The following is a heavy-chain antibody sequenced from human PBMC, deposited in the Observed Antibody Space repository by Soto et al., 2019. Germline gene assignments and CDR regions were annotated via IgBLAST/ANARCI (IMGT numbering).Heavy chain of an antibody. J-gene: IGHJ5*02. CDR1: GDSISSSSYY. D-gene: IGHD3-10*01. CDR3: ARWSLYGSGTTWFDP. Sequence: SETLSLPCTVSGDSISSSSYYWGWIRQPPGKGLEWIGSIYYSGSTYYSPSLESRVTISVDTSKNQFSLKLNSVTAADTAVYYCARWSLYGSGTTWFDPWGQGTLVTVSS. CDR2: IYYSGST. V-gene: IGHV4-39*01.